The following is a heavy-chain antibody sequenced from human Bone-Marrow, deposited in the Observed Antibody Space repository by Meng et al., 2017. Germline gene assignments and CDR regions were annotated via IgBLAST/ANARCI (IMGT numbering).Heavy chain of an antibody. CDR2: IYYSGST. CDR1: GGSISSYY. Sequence: SETLSLTCTVSGGSISSYYWSWIRQPPGKGLEWIGYIYYSGSTNYNPSLKSRVTISVDTSKNQFSLKLSSVTAADTAVYYCARFGWLRNRECGGDCHKWGNYYYYGMDVWGQGTTVTVSS. D-gene: IGHD2-21*02. J-gene: IGHJ6*02. V-gene: IGHV4-59*01. CDR3: ARFGWLRNRECGGDCHKWGNYYYYGMDV.